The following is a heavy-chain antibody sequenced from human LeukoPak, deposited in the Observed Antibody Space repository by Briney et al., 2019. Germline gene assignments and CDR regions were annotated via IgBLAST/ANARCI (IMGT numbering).Heavy chain of an antibody. CDR1: GFTFSDYG. V-gene: IGHV3-23*01. J-gene: IGHJ4*02. Sequence: GGSLRLSCAASGFTFSDYGMSWVRQAPGKGLEWVSGISGSGGGTYYADSVQGRFTISRDNSKKTLYLQMNSLRVDDTALYYCAKGGSSWSYYFDYWGQGTLVTVSS. CDR2: ISGSGGGT. D-gene: IGHD6-13*01. CDR3: AKGGSSWSYYFDY.